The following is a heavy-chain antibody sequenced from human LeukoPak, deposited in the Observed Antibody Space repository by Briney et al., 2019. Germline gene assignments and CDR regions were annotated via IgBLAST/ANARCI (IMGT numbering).Heavy chain of an antibody. V-gene: IGHV4-59*01. Sequence: ETLSLTCTVSGGSISNYYWSWIRQPPGKGLEWIGYIYYSGSTNYNPSLKSRVSISLDPSKNHFSLKLSSVTAADTAVYYCASGEVTFDYWGQGTLVTVSS. CDR3: ASGEVTFDY. J-gene: IGHJ4*02. D-gene: IGHD3-10*01. CDR2: IYYSGST. CDR1: GGSISNYY.